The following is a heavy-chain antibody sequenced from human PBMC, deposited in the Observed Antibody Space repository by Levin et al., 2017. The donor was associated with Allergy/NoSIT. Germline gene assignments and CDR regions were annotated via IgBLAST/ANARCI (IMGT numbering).Heavy chain of an antibody. CDR1: GGSISTYY. J-gene: IGHJ6*02. CDR3: TRVAETARIHYGMDA. CDR2: IYYNGRT. D-gene: IGHD5-18*01. V-gene: IGHV4-59*01. Sequence: SETLSLTCSVSGGSISTYYWSWIRQPPGKGLEWIGYIYYNGRTNYNPSLKSRVTISADTSKNQFSLKLSSVTAADTAVYYCTRVAETARIHYGMDAWGQGTTVTVSS.